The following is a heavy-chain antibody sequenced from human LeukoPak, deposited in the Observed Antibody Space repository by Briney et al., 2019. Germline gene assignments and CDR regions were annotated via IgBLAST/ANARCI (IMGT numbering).Heavy chain of an antibody. J-gene: IGHJ4*02. D-gene: IGHD1-26*01. Sequence: GGSLRLSCAASGFTFSSYAMNWVRQAPGKGLEWVSSISSSSSYIYYADSVKGRFTISRDNAKNSLYLQMNSLRAEDTAVYYCARDLVGATEIDYWGQGTLVTVSS. CDR3: ARDLVGATEIDY. V-gene: IGHV3-21*01. CDR1: GFTFSSYA. CDR2: ISSSSSYI.